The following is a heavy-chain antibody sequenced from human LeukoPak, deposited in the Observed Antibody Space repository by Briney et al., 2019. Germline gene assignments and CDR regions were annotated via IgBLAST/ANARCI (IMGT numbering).Heavy chain of an antibody. CDR3: ARDGGWGYYDL. CDR2: IDKHGSGK. J-gene: IGHJ4*02. Sequence: GGSLRLSCVASGFTFSTSWVTWVGQAPGKGLEWVANIDKHGSGKYYVDSVKGRFAISRDYANNSVFLQMNSLRAEDTSVYYCARDGGWGYYDLWGQGTPVTVSS. CDR1: GFTFSTSW. D-gene: IGHD3-16*01. V-gene: IGHV3-7*01.